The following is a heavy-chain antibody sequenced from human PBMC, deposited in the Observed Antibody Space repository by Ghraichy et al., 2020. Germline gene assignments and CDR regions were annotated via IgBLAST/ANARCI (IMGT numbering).Heavy chain of an antibody. V-gene: IGHV4-38-2*02. CDR1: GYSISSGYY. Sequence: SETLSLTCIVSGYSISSGYYWGWIRQPPGKGLEWIGSIYQSGSTYYNPSLKSRVTISVDTSKNQFSLKLSSVTAADTAVYYCARDLGYSYGYYYYYYGMDVWGQGTTVTVSS. D-gene: IGHD5-18*01. CDR3: ARDLGYSYGYYYYYYGMDV. CDR2: IYQSGST. J-gene: IGHJ6*02.